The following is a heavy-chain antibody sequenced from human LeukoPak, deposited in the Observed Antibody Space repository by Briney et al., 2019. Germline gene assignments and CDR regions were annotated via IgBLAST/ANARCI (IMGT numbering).Heavy chain of an antibody. J-gene: IGHJ5*02. CDR2: IRSNSDGGTI. Sequence: GGSLRLSCATSGFTFSNAWMNWVRQAPGKGLEGVGRIRSNSDGGTIDYAAPVKGRFTLPRDDSKTTLHLQMNSLQTEDTAVYYCATDFYDSTWGQGTLVTVSS. CDR3: ATDFYDST. V-gene: IGHV3-15*07. CDR1: GFTFSNAW. D-gene: IGHD3-22*01.